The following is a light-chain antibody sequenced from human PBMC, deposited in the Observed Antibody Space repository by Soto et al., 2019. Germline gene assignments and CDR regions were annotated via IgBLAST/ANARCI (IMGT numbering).Light chain of an antibody. CDR2: QVT. Sequence: QSALTQPRSVSGSPGQSITISCTGTSSDLAIYNYVSWYQQQPGKAPKLMIYQVTNRPSGVSNRFSGSKSGNTASLTISGLQADDEADYYCSSYTTSSALQVFGTGTKVTVL. CDR1: SSDLAIYNY. V-gene: IGLV2-14*01. J-gene: IGLJ1*01. CDR3: SSYTTSSALQV.